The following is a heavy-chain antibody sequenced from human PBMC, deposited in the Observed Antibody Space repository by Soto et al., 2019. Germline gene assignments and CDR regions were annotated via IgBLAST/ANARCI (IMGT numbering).Heavy chain of an antibody. Sequence: WLPLRVSCAAAGFTISSYAMHWVSQAQGKGLEWVAVISYDGSNKYYADSVKGRFTISRDNSKNTLYLQMNSLRAEDTAVYYCARDYYRFNSGYGFSMDVWGQGTTVTVSS. V-gene: IGHV3-30-3*01. CDR2: ISYDGSNK. CDR3: ARDYYRFNSGYGFSMDV. CDR1: GFTISSYA. D-gene: IGHD5-12*01. J-gene: IGHJ6*02.